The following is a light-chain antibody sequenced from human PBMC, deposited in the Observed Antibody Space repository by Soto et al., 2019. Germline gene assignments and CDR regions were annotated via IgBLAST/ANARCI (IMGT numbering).Light chain of an antibody. J-gene: IGLJ1*01. CDR3: SSYTTSYFYV. CDR1: GRDIGAYDY. Sequence: QSALTQPASVSGSPGQSITISCTGSGRDIGAYDYVSSYQQHPGKAPKLLIYGVENRPSGVSYRFSASKSAFTASLTISGLQAEDEAHYYCSSYTTSYFYVFGPGTKVTVL. CDR2: GVE. V-gene: IGLV2-14*01.